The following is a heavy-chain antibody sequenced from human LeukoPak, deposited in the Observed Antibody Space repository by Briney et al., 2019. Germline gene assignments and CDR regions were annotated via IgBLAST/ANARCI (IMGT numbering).Heavy chain of an antibody. V-gene: IGHV1-2*02. Sequence: ASVKVSCKASGYTFTAYYIHWVRQAPGQGLEWMGWINPRSGGTKYAQKFQGRVTMTRDTSISTTYMELTSLRSDDTAVYYRARTLMHFDYWGQGTLVTVSS. CDR3: ARTLMHFDY. CDR1: GYTFTAYY. J-gene: IGHJ4*02. CDR2: INPRSGGT.